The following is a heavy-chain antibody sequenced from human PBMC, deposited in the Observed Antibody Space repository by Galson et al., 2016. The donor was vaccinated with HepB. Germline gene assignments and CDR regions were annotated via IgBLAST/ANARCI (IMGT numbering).Heavy chain of an antibody. J-gene: IGHJ4*02. Sequence: SLRLSCAASGFAFSSHSMNWVRQAPGKGLEWLAYISGSSDKIYYGDSVKGRFTISRDNARNLLFLQMDGLRAEDTAVYFCASGDGTNWDFDYWGQGTLVTVSS. CDR2: ISGSSDKI. V-gene: IGHV3-48*04. CDR1: GFAFSSHS. D-gene: IGHD7-27*01. CDR3: ASGDGTNWDFDY.